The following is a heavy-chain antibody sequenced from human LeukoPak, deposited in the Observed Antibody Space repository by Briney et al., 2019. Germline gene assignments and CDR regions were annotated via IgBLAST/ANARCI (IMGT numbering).Heavy chain of an antibody. Sequence: SGGSLRLSCAASGFTFSSYEMNWVRQAPGKGLEWVSYISSSGRTIYSADSVKGRFTISRDNAKNSLYLQMNSLRAEDTAVYYCARSSYLDYWGQGTLVAVSS. CDR3: ARSSYLDY. V-gene: IGHV3-48*03. J-gene: IGHJ4*02. CDR2: ISSSGRTI. D-gene: IGHD1-26*01. CDR1: GFTFSSYE.